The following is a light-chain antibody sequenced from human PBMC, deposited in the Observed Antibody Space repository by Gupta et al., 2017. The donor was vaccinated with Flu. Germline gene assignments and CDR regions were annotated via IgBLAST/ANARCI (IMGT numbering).Light chain of an antibody. Sequence: IVLTQSPGTLSLSPGERATLSCRASQSVSSSYLAWYQQKPGQAPRLLIYGASSRATGIPDRFSGSGSGTDFTLTISRLEPEDFAVYYCQQNGSSSYSFGQGTXLEIK. J-gene: IGKJ2*03. V-gene: IGKV3-20*01. CDR3: QQNGSSSYS. CDR1: QSVSSSY. CDR2: GAS.